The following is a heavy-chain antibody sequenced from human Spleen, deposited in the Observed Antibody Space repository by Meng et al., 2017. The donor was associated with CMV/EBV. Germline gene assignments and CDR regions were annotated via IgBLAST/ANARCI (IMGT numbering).Heavy chain of an antibody. CDR3: ARDGRFCSSTSCYSWWFDP. Sequence: TFPGHYLHWMRQALGQGLEWMGWINPNSGGTNYAQKFQGRVTMTRDTSINTAYMELNKLRSDDTAVYYCARDGRFCSSTSCYSWWFDPWGQGTLVTVSS. CDR2: INPNSGGT. D-gene: IGHD2-2*02. CDR1: TFPGHY. V-gene: IGHV1-2*02. J-gene: IGHJ5*02.